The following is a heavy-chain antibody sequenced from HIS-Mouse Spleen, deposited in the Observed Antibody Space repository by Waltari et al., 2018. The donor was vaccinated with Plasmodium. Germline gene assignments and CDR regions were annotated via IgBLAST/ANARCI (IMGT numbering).Heavy chain of an antibody. CDR3: ARDRRGYWYFDL. Sequence: EVQLVESGGGLVQPGGSLRLSCAASGFTFSSYWMSWVRQAPGKGLEGVANIKQEGSEKYYVDAVKGRFTISRDNAKNSLYLQMNSLRAEDTAVYYCARDRRGYWYFDLWGRGTLVTVSS. J-gene: IGHJ2*01. CDR1: GFTFSSYW. CDR2: IKQEGSEK. V-gene: IGHV3-7*01. D-gene: IGHD5-12*01.